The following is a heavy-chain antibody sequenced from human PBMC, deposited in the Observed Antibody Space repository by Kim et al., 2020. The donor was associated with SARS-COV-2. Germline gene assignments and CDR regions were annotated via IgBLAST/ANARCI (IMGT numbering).Heavy chain of an antibody. CDR2: IKQDGSEK. CDR1: GFTFSSYW. J-gene: IGHJ3*02. V-gene: IGHV3-7*01. D-gene: IGHD3-22*01. CDR3: ATYMIVVVIGEIDAFDI. Sequence: GGSLRLSCAASGFTFSSYWMSWVRQAPGKGLEWVANIKQDGSEKYYVDSVKGRFTISRDNAKNSLYLQMNSLRAEDTAVYYCATYMIVVVIGEIDAFDIWGQGTMVTVSS.